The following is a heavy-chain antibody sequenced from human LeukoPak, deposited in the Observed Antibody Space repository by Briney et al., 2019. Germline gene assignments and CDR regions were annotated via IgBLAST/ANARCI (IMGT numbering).Heavy chain of an antibody. J-gene: IGHJ4*02. CDR1: GFPFSNYA. Sequence: GGSLRLSCAASGFPFSNYAMSWVRQAPGKGLEWVSSLISSGAVTYYADSVKGRFTISRDNSKNTVHLQMDSLRAEDSAVYYCAKNAGYSYGLYYFDYWGQGTLVTVSS. CDR2: LISSGAVT. V-gene: IGHV3-23*01. CDR3: AKNAGYSYGLYYFDY. D-gene: IGHD5-18*01.